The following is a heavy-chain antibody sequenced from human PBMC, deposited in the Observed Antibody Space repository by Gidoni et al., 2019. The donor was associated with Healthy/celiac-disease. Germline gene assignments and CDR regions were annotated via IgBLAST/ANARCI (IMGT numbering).Heavy chain of an antibody. CDR3: ARGKAFY. CDR1: GGSFSGYY. Sequence: QVQLQQRGAGLLKHSETLSLTCAVYGGSFSGYYWSWIRQPPGKGLEWIGEINHSGSTNYNPSLKSRVTISVDTSKNQFSLKLSSVTAADTAVYYCARGKAFYWGQGTLVTVSS. J-gene: IGHJ4*02. CDR2: INHSGST. V-gene: IGHV4-34*01.